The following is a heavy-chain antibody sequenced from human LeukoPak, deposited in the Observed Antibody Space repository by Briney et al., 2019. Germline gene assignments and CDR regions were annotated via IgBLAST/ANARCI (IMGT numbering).Heavy chain of an antibody. Sequence: ASVKVSCKASGYTFTSYYIHWVRQAPGQGLEWMGIINPGGGSTSYAQKFQDRVPMARDTSTSTVYMELSSVRSEDTAVYYCAKDLRWDHPGFDPWGQGTLVIVSS. CDR2: INPGGGST. J-gene: IGHJ5*02. CDR1: GYTFTSYY. V-gene: IGHV1-46*01. CDR3: AKDLRWDHPGFDP. D-gene: IGHD4-23*01.